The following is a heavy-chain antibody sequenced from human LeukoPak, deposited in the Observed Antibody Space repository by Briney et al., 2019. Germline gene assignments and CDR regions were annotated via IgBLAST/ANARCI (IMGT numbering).Heavy chain of an antibody. Sequence: SETLSLTCAVYGGSFGGYYWSWIRQPPGKGLEWIGEINHSGSTNYNPSLKSRVTISVDTSKNQFSLKLSSVTAADTAVYYCARISMVRGVIWGLVDYWGQGTLVTVSS. D-gene: IGHD3-10*01. CDR1: GGSFGGYY. CDR3: ARISMVRGVIWGLVDY. J-gene: IGHJ4*02. V-gene: IGHV4-34*01. CDR2: INHSGST.